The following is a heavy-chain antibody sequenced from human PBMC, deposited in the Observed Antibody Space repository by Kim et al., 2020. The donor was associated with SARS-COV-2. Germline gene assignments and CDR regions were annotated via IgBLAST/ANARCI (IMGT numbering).Heavy chain of an antibody. CDR2: MNPNSGNT. J-gene: IGHJ5*02. CDR3: ARALFHSGSYYGARTGARLDP. Sequence: ASVKVSCKASGYTFTSYDINWVRQATGQGLEWMGWMNPNSGNTGYAQKFQGRVTMTRNTSISTAYMELSSLRSEDTAVYYCARALFHSGSYYGARTGARLDPWGQGTLVTVSS. V-gene: IGHV1-8*01. D-gene: IGHD3-10*01. CDR1: GYTFTSYD.